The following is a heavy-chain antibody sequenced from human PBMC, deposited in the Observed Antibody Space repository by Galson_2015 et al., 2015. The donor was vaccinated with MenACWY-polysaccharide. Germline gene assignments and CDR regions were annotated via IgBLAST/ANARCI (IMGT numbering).Heavy chain of an antibody. J-gene: IGHJ5*02. CDR1: GASISRGSHY. D-gene: IGHD4-17*01. CDR2: IYYNGRS. CDR3: AGIPATETSYGWFDP. V-gene: IGHV4-31*11. Sequence: LSLICAVSGASISRGSHYWSWFRQYPGKNLEWIAYIYYNGRSNYNPSLRSRVSISMDMSKNQFSLNLGSVTAADTAVYFCAGIPATETSYGWFDPWGQGTLVTVSS.